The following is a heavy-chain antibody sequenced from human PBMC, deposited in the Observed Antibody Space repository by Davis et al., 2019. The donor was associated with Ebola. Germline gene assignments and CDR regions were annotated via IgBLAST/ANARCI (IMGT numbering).Heavy chain of an antibody. Sequence: PGGSLRLSCAVSGGSISSSNWWSWVRQPPGKGLEWIGEIYHSGSTNYNPSLKSRVTISVDKSKNQFSLKLSSVTAADTAVYYCARESRAAGYNWFDPWGQGTLVTVSS. D-gene: IGHD6-13*01. CDR3: ARESRAAGYNWFDP. V-gene: IGHV4-4*02. J-gene: IGHJ5*02. CDR2: IYHSGST. CDR1: GGSISSSNW.